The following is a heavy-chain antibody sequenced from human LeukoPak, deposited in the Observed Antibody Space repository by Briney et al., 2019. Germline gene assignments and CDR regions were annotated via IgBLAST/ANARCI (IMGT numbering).Heavy chain of an antibody. V-gene: IGHV3-23*01. J-gene: IGHJ4*02. CDR1: GVTFRRYA. Sequence: PGGSLRLSCAASGVTFRRYALSWVCQAPGKGLEWVSAIGGSGGSTYYADSVKGRFTISRDNPKNTLYLQMNRLRAEDTAVYYCARDLGYSYGDYWGQGTLVTVSS. CDR2: IGGSGGST. CDR3: ARDLGYSYGDY. D-gene: IGHD5-18*01.